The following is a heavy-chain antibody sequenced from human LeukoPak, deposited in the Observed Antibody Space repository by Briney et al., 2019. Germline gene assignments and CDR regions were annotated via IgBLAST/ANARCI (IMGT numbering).Heavy chain of an antibody. CDR3: ARDSYGDYEYYFDY. D-gene: IGHD4-17*01. CDR1: GFTFSSYG. J-gene: IGHJ4*02. Sequence: PGGSLRLSCAASGFTFSSYGMSWVRQAPGKGLEWVANINQEGSEKYYVDSVKGRFTISRDNAKNSLYLQMIRLRVEDTAVSYCARDSYGDYEYYFDYWGQGTLVTVSS. CDR2: INQEGSEK. V-gene: IGHV3-7*01.